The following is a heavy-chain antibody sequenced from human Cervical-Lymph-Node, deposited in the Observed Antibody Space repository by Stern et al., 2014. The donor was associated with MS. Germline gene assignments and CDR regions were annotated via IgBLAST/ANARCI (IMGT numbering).Heavy chain of an antibody. CDR2: ISRSGIRT. Sequence: EDQLVESGGGLVQPGGSLRLSCVASGFSFSSFAMSWVRQDPGKGLEWVSVISRSGIRTSYAGSVKGRFTISRDNGRKTLHLQMNSLRVEDTAVYYCAKGWDSTNWYGDGMDVGGQGTTGTVSS. J-gene: IGHJ6*02. D-gene: IGHD6-13*01. V-gene: IGHV3-23*04. CDR3: AKGWDSTNWYGDGMDV. CDR1: GFSFSSFA.